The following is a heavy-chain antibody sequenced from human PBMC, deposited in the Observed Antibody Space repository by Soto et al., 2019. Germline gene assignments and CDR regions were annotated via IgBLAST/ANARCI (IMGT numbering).Heavy chain of an antibody. CDR1: GFTFSNYG. V-gene: IGHV3-30*18. Sequence: GGSLRLSCAASGFTFSNYGMHWVRQAPGKGLEWVAIISFDGNNKYYSDSVKGRFTISRDNSKNMVLLQMNSLRPGDTAVYYCVKPKGHFYDSSPGETWGQGTPVTVSS. J-gene: IGHJ5*02. CDR2: ISFDGNNK. CDR3: VKPKGHFYDSSPGET. D-gene: IGHD3-22*01.